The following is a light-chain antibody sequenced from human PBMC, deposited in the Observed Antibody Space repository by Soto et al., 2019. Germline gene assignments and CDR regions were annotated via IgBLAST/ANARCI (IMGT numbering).Light chain of an antibody. Sequence: QSALTQPASVSGAPGQRVTISCTGSSSNLGADYDVHWYQQFPGTAPKVLIYANINRPSGVPDRFSASKSGTSASLAITGLQAEDEADYYCQSYDISLSAVVFGGGTKLTVL. CDR1: SSNLGADYD. V-gene: IGLV1-40*01. J-gene: IGLJ2*01. CDR3: QSYDISLSAVV. CDR2: ANI.